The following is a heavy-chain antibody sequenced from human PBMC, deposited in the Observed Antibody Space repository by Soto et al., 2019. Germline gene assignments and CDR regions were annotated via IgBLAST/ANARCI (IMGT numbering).Heavy chain of an antibody. CDR1: GGSISSGGYY. D-gene: IGHD3-10*01. V-gene: IGHV4-31*03. Sequence: QVQLQESGPGLVKPSQTLSLTCTVSGGSISSGGYYWNWIRQHPGKGLEWIGYIYYSGSTYYNPALKSRVTISVDTSKNQFSLKLSSVTAADTAVYYCARGITMVRGVGLFSFDYWCQGTLVTVSS. J-gene: IGHJ4*02. CDR3: ARGITMVRGVGLFSFDY. CDR2: IYYSGST.